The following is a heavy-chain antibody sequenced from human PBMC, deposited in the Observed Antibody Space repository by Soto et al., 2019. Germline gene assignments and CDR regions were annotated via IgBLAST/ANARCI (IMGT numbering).Heavy chain of an antibody. CDR2: MNPNSGNT. CDR1: GYTFTSYD. CDR3: ARGDIVATNDAFDI. D-gene: IGHD5-12*01. V-gene: IGHV1-8*01. J-gene: IGHJ3*02. Sequence: ASVKVSCKASGYTFTSYDINWVRQATGQGLEWMGWMNPNSGNTGYAQKFQGRATMTRNTSISTAYMELSSLRSEDTAVYYCARGDIVATNDAFDIWGQGTMVTV.